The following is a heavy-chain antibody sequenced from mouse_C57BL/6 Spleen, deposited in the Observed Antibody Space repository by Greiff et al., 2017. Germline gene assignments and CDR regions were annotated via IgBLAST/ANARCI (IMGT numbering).Heavy chain of an antibody. V-gene: IGHV1-26*01. CDR2: INPNNGGT. Sequence: VQLQQSGPELVKPGASVKISCKASGYTFTDYYMNWVKQSHGKSLEWIGDINPNNGGTSYNQKFKGKATLTVDKSSSTAYMELRSLTSEDSAVYYCAREVITTVVIDYWGQGTTLTVSS. J-gene: IGHJ2*01. D-gene: IGHD1-1*01. CDR3: AREVITTVVIDY. CDR1: GYTFTDYY.